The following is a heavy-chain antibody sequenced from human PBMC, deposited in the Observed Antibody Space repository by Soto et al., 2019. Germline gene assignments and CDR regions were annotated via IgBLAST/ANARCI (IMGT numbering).Heavy chain of an antibody. Sequence: QVQLVQSGADEKKPGASVKVSCKASGYTFTSYAMHWVRQAPGQRLEWMGWINAGNGNTKYSQKYQGRVNITRDTYASNGYIEPRSLRCEETAVDYCAREWEVVTAPDYWGQGTLVTVSS. D-gene: IGHD2-21*02. V-gene: IGHV1-3*05. CDR1: GYTFTSYA. CDR3: AREWEVVTAPDY. CDR2: INAGNGNT. J-gene: IGHJ4*02.